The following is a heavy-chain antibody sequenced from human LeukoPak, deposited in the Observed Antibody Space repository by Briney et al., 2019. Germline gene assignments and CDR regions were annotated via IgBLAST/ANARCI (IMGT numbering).Heavy chain of an antibody. D-gene: IGHD2-8*01. CDR2: ISPYNGNT. V-gene: IGHV1-18*01. Sequence: GASVKVSCKASGYTFTSYGIIWVRQAPGQGLEWMGWISPYNGNTNYAQKFQGRVTMTTDTSTRTAYMELRSLRSDDTAVYYCASCHCTYGVCYGECEYFQHWGQGTLVTVSS. CDR3: ASCHCTYGVCYGECEYFQH. J-gene: IGHJ1*01. CDR1: GYTFTSYG.